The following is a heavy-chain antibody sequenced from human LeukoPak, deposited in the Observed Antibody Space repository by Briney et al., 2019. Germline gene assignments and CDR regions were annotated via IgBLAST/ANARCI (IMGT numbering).Heavy chain of an antibody. CDR1: GGSISSSSYY. Sequence: SETLSLTCTVSGGSISSSSYYWGWIRQPPGKGLEWIGNINYSGSTYYNPSVKSRVTLSVDVSENRFSLNLTSVTAADTALYFCARTHFDSLGWFDPWGQGIQVIVSS. CDR2: INYSGST. CDR3: ARTHFDSLGWFDP. J-gene: IGHJ5*02. V-gene: IGHV4-39*07. D-gene: IGHD3-9*01.